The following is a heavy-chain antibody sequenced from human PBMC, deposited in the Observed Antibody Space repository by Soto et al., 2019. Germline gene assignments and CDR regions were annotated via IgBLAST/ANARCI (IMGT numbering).Heavy chain of an antibody. J-gene: IGHJ4*02. CDR3: ARFYSSGWSIDY. V-gene: IGHV4-31*03. Sequence: SETLSLTCTVSGGSISSGGYYWSWIRQHPGKGLEWIGYIYYSGSTYYNPSLKSRVTISVDTSKNQFSLKLSSVTAADTAVYYCARFYSSGWSIDYWGQGTLVTVSS. CDR1: GGSISSGGYY. CDR2: IYYSGST. D-gene: IGHD6-19*01.